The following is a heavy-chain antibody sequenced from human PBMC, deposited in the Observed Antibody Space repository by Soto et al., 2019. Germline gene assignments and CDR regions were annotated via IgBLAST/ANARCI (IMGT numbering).Heavy chain of an antibody. CDR3: ARADGSIYYYYFGMDV. J-gene: IGHJ6*02. CDR1: GYSISSDDY. V-gene: IGHV4-38-2*01. CDR2: IYHSGST. D-gene: IGHD6-13*01. Sequence: QVQLRESGPGLVKPSETLSLTCAVSGYSISSDDYWGWIRQPPGKGLEWIGSIYHSGSTYYNSSLKSRVTISVDTSTNQFSLKLTSVTAADTAVYYCARADGSIYYYYFGMDVWGQGTTVTASS.